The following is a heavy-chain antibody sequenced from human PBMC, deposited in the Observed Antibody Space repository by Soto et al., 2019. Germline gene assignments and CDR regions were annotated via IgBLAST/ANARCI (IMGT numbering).Heavy chain of an antibody. CDR1: GFTFSSYS. V-gene: IGHV3-48*01. Sequence: EVQLVESGGGLVQAGGSLRLSCAVSGFTFSSYSMNWVRQAPGKGLEWVSYISSSNSTIKYADSVKGRFTISRDNAKNSLYLQMNSLRAEDTAVYYCAREVVVTAMRAVFFYYGIDVWGQGTTVTVSS. D-gene: IGHD2-21*02. CDR3: AREVVVTAMRAVFFYYGIDV. J-gene: IGHJ6*02. CDR2: ISSSNSTI.